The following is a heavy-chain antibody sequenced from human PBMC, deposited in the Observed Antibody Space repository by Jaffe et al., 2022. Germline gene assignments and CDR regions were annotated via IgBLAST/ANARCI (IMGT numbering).Heavy chain of an antibody. CDR1: GGSFSGYY. J-gene: IGHJ4*02. V-gene: IGHV4-34*02. CDR2: IHPSGSP. Sequence: QVQLQQWGAGLLKPSETLSLTCTVFGGSFSGYYCNWIRQSPGKGLEWIGEIHPSGSPDYNPSLKSRVTISLDTSKNQLSLRLSSVTAADTAVYYCVTGTDTGKQRYWGQGTLVTVSS. D-gene: IGHD1-26*01. CDR3: VTGTDTGKQRY.